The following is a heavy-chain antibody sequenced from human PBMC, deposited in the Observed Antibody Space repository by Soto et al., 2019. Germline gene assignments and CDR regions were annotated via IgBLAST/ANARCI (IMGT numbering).Heavy chain of an antibody. V-gene: IGHV3-74*01. CDR3: ARANRDDAFDI. CDR1: GFTFSSYW. J-gene: IGHJ3*02. Sequence: PGGSLRLSCAASGFTFSSYWMHWVRQAPGKGLVWVSRINSDGSSTSYADSVKGRFTISRDNAKNTLYLQMNSLRAEDTAVYYCARANRDDAFDIWGQGTMVTVSS. CDR2: INSDGSST.